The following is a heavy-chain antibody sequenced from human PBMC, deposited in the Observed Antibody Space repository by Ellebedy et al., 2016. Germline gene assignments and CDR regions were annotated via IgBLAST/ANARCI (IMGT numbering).Heavy chain of an antibody. CDR2: INHSGST. Sequence: SETLSLXCAVYGGSFSGYYWSWIRQPPGKGLEWIGEINHSGSTNYNPSLKSRVTISVDTSKNQFSLKLSSVTAADTAVYYCARGRGHYYDSSGYLAYWGQGTLVTVSS. J-gene: IGHJ4*02. CDR3: ARGRGHYYDSSGYLAY. V-gene: IGHV4-34*01. CDR1: GGSFSGYY. D-gene: IGHD3-22*01.